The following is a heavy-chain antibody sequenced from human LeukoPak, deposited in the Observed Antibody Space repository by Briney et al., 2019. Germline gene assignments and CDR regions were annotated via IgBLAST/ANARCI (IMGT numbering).Heavy chain of an antibody. CDR3: ASVGGY. CDR1: GFTFSSYA. J-gene: IGHJ4*02. V-gene: IGHV3-30-3*01. CDR2: ISYDGSNK. Sequence: GRSLRLSCAASGFTFSSYAMHWVRQAPGKGLEWVAVISYDGSNKYYADSVKGRFTISRDNSKNALYLQMNSLRAEGTAVYYCASVGGYWGQGTLVTVSS. D-gene: IGHD3-10*01.